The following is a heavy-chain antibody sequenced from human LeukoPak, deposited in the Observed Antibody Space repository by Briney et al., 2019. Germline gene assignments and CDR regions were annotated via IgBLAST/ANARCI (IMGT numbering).Heavy chain of an antibody. V-gene: IGHV3-53*04. CDR2: IYSGGST. J-gene: IGHJ3*02. D-gene: IGHD5-24*01. Sequence: GGSLRLSCAASGFTVSSNYMSWVRQAPGKGLEWVSVIYSGGSTYYADSVKGRFTISRHNSKNTLYLQMNSLRAEDTAVYYCARVRRADGYDAFDIWGQGTMVTVSS. CDR3: ARVRRADGYDAFDI. CDR1: GFTVSSNY.